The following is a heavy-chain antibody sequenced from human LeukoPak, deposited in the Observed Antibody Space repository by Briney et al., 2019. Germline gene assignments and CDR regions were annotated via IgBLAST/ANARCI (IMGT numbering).Heavy chain of an antibody. Sequence: GRSLRLSCAASGFTFSSYGMHWVRQAPGKGLEWVAVIWYDGSKKYYADSVKGRFTISRDNSKNTLYLQMNSLRAEDTAVYYCARDVGTIAVAGYFDYWGQGTLVTVSS. V-gene: IGHV3-33*01. CDR2: IWYDGSKK. J-gene: IGHJ4*02. CDR1: GFTFSSYG. CDR3: ARDVGTIAVAGYFDY. D-gene: IGHD6-19*01.